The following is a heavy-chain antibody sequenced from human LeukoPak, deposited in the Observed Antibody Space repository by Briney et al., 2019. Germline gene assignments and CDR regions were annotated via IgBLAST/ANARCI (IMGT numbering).Heavy chain of an antibody. Sequence: PGRSLRLSCAASGFTFSSYAMHWVRQAPGKGLEWVAVISYDGSNKYYADSVKGRFTISRDNSKNTLYLQMNSLRAEDTAVYYCAREESSCGGDCYAFDYWGHGTLVTVSS. D-gene: IGHD2-21*02. CDR2: ISYDGSNK. V-gene: IGHV3-30-3*01. CDR1: GFTFSSYA. J-gene: IGHJ4*01. CDR3: AREESSCGGDCYAFDY.